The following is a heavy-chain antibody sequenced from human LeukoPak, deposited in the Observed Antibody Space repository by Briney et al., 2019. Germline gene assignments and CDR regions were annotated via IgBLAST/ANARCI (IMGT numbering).Heavy chain of an antibody. V-gene: IGHV3-30*18. D-gene: IGHD6-13*01. Sequence: GGSLRLSCAASGFTFSSYGMHWVRQAPGKGLEWVAVISYDGSNKYYADSVKGRFTISRDNPKNTLYLQMNSLRAEDTAVYYCAKADYSSSWYQTGWGGYFDYWGQGTLVTVSS. CDR3: AKADYSSSWYQTGWGGYFDY. CDR2: ISYDGSNK. CDR1: GFTFSSYG. J-gene: IGHJ4*02.